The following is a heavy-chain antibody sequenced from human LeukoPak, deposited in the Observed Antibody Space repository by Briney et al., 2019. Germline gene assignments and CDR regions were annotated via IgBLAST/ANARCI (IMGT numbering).Heavy chain of an antibody. CDR2: IYHSGST. CDR3: ARDGDDEGAFDI. J-gene: IGHJ3*02. D-gene: IGHD4-17*01. CDR1: GGSISSGGYY. V-gene: IGHV4-30-2*01. Sequence: PSQTLSLTCTVSGGSISSGGYYWSWIRQPPGKGLEWIGYIYHSGSTYYNPSLKSRVTISVDRSKNQFSLKLSSVTAADTAVYYCARDGDDEGAFDIWGQGTMVTVSS.